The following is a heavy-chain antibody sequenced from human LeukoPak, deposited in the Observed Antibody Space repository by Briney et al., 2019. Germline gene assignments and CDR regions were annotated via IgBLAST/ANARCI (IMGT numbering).Heavy chain of an antibody. CDR3: AKTLKYSSDLLDY. CDR1: GFTFSSYA. Sequence: GGSLRLSCAASGFTFSSYAMCWVRQAPGKGLEWVSDISGVGGSTSYADSVKGRFTLSRDNSKNTLYLQMNSLRADDTAVYYCAKTLKYSSDLLDYWGQGTLVTVSS. J-gene: IGHJ4*02. CDR2: ISGVGGST. D-gene: IGHD5-18*01. V-gene: IGHV3-23*01.